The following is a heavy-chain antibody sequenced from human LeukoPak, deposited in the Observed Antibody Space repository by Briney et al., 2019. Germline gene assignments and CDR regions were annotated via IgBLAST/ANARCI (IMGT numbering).Heavy chain of an antibody. CDR2: IYSGGST. D-gene: IGHD5-12*01. Sequence: GGSLRLSCAASGFTFSSYWMSWVRQAPGKGLEWVSVIYSGGSTYYADSVKGRFTISRDNSKNTLYLQMNSLRAEDTAVYYCARNGYDLYYYYGMDVWGQGTTVTVSS. J-gene: IGHJ6*02. V-gene: IGHV3-53*01. CDR1: GFTFSSYW. CDR3: ARNGYDLYYYYGMDV.